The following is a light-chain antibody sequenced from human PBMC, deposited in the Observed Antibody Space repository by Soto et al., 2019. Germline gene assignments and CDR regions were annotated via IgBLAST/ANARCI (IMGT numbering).Light chain of an antibody. CDR1: QSFSTW. J-gene: IGKJ4*01. Sequence: DIQMTQSPSTLSESVGDRVTITCRASQSFSTWLAWYQQKPGKAPNLLIYKTSILQSGVPSRFSGSGSGTEFTLTISSLQPDDFATYYCQQYNSNPLTFGGGTKVEIK. CDR2: KTS. CDR3: QQYNSNPLT. V-gene: IGKV1-5*03.